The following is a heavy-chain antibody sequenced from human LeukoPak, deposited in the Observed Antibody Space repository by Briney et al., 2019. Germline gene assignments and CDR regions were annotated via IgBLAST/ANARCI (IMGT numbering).Heavy chain of an antibody. CDR3: ARGGLRYFVVY. CDR2: ISSSSSYI. J-gene: IGHJ4*02. D-gene: IGHD3-9*01. CDR1: GFTFSSYS. Sequence: GGSLRLSCAASGFTFSSYSTNWVRQAPGEGLEWVSSISSSSSYIYYADSVKGRFTISRDNAKNSLYLQMNSLRAEDTAVYYCARGGLRYFVVYWGQGTLVTVSS. V-gene: IGHV3-21*01.